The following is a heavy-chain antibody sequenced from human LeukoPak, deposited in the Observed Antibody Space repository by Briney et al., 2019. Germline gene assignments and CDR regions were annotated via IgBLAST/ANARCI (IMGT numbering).Heavy chain of an antibody. CDR2: IKEDGSEK. Sequence: GGSLRLSCAASGFTFSSQWMSWVRQAPGKGLEWVANIKEDGSEKSYVDSVKGRFTISRDNAKNSPYLQMNSLRAEDTAVYYCVLYGLGSPHWGQGTLVTVSS. V-gene: IGHV3-7*01. CDR3: VLYGLGSPH. D-gene: IGHD3-10*01. J-gene: IGHJ4*02. CDR1: GFTFSSQW.